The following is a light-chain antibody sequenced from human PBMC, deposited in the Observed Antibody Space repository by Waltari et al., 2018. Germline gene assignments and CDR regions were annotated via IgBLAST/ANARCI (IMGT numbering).Light chain of an antibody. CDR3: QQRSKWPLT. CDR2: DAS. Sequence: EIVLTQSPATLSLSPGERATLSCRASQSVSSYLAWYQQKPGQPPRLLIYDASNRATGIPARFSGSGSVTDFTLTISSLEPEDFAVYYCQQRSKWPLTFGGGTKVEIK. CDR1: QSVSSY. J-gene: IGKJ4*01. V-gene: IGKV3-11*01.